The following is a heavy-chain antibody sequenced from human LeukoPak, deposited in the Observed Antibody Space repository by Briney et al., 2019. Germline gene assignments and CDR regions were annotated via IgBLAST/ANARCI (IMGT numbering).Heavy chain of an antibody. V-gene: IGHV3-7*01. CDR1: GGSISSSNW. CDR3: ARDKIVEATHFDY. Sequence: GTLSLTCAVSGGSISSSNWWSWVRQTPGKGLEWVANIKQDGSEKYYVDSVKGRFTISRDNAKNSLYLQMNSLGDEDTAVYYCARDKIVEATHFDYWGQGTLVTVSS. D-gene: IGHD1-26*01. CDR2: IKQDGSEK. J-gene: IGHJ4*02.